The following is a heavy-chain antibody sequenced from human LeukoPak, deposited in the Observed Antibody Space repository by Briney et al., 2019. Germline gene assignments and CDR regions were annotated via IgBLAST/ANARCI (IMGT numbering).Heavy chain of an antibody. CDR3: ARGVLFDY. CDR2: INHSGST. V-gene: IGHV4-34*01. D-gene: IGHD2/OR15-2a*01. Sequence: PSENLSLTCAAYGGSFSGYYWSWIRQPPGKGLEWIGEINHSGSTNYNPSLKSRVTISVDTSKNQFSLKLSSVTAADTAVYYCARGVLFDYWGQGTLVTVSS. CDR1: GGSFSGYY. J-gene: IGHJ4*02.